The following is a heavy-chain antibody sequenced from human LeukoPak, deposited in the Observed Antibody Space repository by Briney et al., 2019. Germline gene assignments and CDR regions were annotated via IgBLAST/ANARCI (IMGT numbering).Heavy chain of an antibody. CDR3: ARLSPYDSGGYYAQLDS. D-gene: IGHD3-22*01. CDR1: GGSISSFY. Sequence: SETLSLTCTVSGGSISSFYWSWIRQPPGKGLEWIGYIHTSGNTNYNPSLKSRVTISVDTSKNQFSLKLSSVTAADTAVYYCARLSPYDSGGYYAQLDSWGQGTLVTVSS. J-gene: IGHJ4*02. V-gene: IGHV4-4*09. CDR2: IHTSGNT.